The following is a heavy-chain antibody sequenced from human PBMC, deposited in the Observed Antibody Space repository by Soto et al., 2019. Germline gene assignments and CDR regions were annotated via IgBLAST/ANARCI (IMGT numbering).Heavy chain of an antibody. V-gene: IGHV3-30*18. CDR2: VSYDGDHK. CDR3: AKGGGDYCAY. Sequence: QVQLVESGGGVVQPGRSLRLSCAASGFTFRNYGMHWVRQAPGKGLEWVAVVSYDGDHKYYKDSVKGRFTISRDNSKNTLYLQMKSLRPEDTAVYFCAKGGGDYCAYWGQGTQVTVSS. CDR1: GFTFRNYG. D-gene: IGHD3-10*01. J-gene: IGHJ4*02.